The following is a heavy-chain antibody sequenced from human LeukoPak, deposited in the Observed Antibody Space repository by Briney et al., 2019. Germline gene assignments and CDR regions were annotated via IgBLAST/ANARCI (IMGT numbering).Heavy chain of an antibody. Sequence: SVKVSCTASGFTFTSSAVQWVRQARGQRLEGIGWIVVGSGNTNYAQKFQERVTITRDTSTSTVYMELSSLRSEDTAVYYCARGATVTTYSFDYWGQGTLVTVSS. V-gene: IGHV1-58*01. CDR2: IVVGSGNT. CDR3: ARGATVTTYSFDY. D-gene: IGHD4-17*01. CDR1: GFTFTSSA. J-gene: IGHJ4*02.